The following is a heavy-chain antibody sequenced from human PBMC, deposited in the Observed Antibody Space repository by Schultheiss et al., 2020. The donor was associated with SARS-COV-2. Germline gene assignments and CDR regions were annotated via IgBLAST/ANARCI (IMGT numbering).Heavy chain of an antibody. V-gene: IGHV3-74*01. Sequence: GESLKISCAASGFTFDDYAMHWVRQAPGKGLVWVSRINSDGSSTSYADSVKGRFTISRDNAKNSLYLQINSLRAEDTGLYYCARGGVSYCNGAWCYKFEHFQHWGQGTLVTVSS. CDR3: ARGGVSYCNGAWCYKFEHFQH. CDR1: GFTFDDYA. J-gene: IGHJ1*01. D-gene: IGHD2-15*01. CDR2: INSDGSST.